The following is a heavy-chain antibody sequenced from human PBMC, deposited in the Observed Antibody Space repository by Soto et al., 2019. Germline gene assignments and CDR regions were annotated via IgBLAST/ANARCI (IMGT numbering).Heavy chain of an antibody. CDR3: SIQESEWYQRPFDY. Sequence: SETLSLTCTVSGGSISSTNYDWGWIRQPPGKGLEWIGTIYHSGSSYYSPSLKSRVTISVDTSKNQFSLKLSSVTAADTAIYYCSIQESEWYQRPFDYWGPGTLVTVSS. J-gene: IGHJ4*02. CDR1: GGSISSTNYD. D-gene: IGHD2-2*01. V-gene: IGHV4-39*01. CDR2: IYHSGSS.